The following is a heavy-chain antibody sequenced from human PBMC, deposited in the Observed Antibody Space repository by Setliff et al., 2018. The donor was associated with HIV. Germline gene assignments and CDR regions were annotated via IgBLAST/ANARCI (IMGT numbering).Heavy chain of an antibody. Sequence: SETLSLTCTVSGGSISNYYWSWIRQPPGKGLEWIGYIYTSGITNYNPSLKNRLTISVDTSKNQFSLRLSSVTAADTAVYYCARHGPLSDWYFDLWGRGILVTVSS. CDR3: ARHGPLSDWYFDL. J-gene: IGHJ2*01. V-gene: IGHV4-4*09. CDR1: GGSISNYY. CDR2: IYTSGIT.